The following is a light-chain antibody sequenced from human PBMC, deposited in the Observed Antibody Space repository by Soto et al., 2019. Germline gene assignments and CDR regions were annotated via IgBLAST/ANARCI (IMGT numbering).Light chain of an antibody. Sequence: EIVMTQSPATLSVSPGERATLSCRASQSVSSNLAWYQQKPGQAPRLLIYGASTMGTVIPARFSGSGSGTEFTLTISGLQSEDFEVYYCKQYNNWPWTFCQGTKVEIK. J-gene: IGKJ1*01. CDR2: GAS. V-gene: IGKV3-15*01. CDR3: KQYNNWPWT. CDR1: QSVSSN.